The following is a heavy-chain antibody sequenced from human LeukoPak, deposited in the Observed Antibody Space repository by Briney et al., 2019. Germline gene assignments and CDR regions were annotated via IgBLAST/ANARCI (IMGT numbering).Heavy chain of an antibody. CDR3: ARDPGYCSGGSCGNFDY. V-gene: IGHV4-61*08. CDR1: GGSISSGDYY. D-gene: IGHD2-15*01. J-gene: IGHJ4*02. Sequence: SETLSLTCTVSGGSISSGDYYWSWIRQPPGKGLEWIGYMYYSGSTSYNPSLKSRVTISADTSKNQFSLKLSSVTAADTAVYYCARDPGYCSGGSCGNFDYWGQGTLVTVSS. CDR2: MYYSGST.